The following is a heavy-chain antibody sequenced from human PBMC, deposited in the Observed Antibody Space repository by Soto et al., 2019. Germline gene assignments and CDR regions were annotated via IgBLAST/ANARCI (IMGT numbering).Heavy chain of an antibody. CDR2: INHSGST. V-gene: IGHV4-34*01. Sequence: SETLSLTCAVYGGSFSGYYWSWIRQPPGKGLEWIGEINHSGSTNYNPSLKSRVTISVDTSKNQFSLKLSSVTAADTAVYYCARGVRSTVTTYFDYWGQGTLVTVSS. D-gene: IGHD4-17*01. CDR3: ARGVRSTVTTYFDY. J-gene: IGHJ4*02. CDR1: GGSFSGYY.